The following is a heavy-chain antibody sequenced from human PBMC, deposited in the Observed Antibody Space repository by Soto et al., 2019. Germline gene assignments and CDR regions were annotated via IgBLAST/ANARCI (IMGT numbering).Heavy chain of an antibody. Sequence: EVQLLESGGGLVQPGGSLRLSCAASGFTFSSYAMSWVRQAPGKGLEWVSGISGGGGSTYFADSVKGRFTISRDNSKNTLYLQMNSLRAEDTAGYFCAKGSVVTYLGYWGQGTLVTVSS. V-gene: IGHV3-23*01. J-gene: IGHJ4*02. D-gene: IGHD3-22*01. CDR1: GFTFSSYA. CDR3: AKGSVVTYLGY. CDR2: ISGGGGST.